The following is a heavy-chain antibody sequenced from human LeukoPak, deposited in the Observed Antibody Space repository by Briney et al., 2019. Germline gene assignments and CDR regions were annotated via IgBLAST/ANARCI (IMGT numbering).Heavy chain of an antibody. V-gene: IGHV3-53*01. CDR3: AKGEYSSGWRSWFDP. Sequence: GGSLRLSCAASGFTVSSNYMSWVRQAPGKGLEWVSVIYSGSSSTYYADSVKGRFTVSRDNSKNTLYLQMNSLRAEDTAVYYCAKGEYSSGWRSWFDPWGQGTLVTVSS. CDR2: IYSGSSST. J-gene: IGHJ5*02. D-gene: IGHD6-19*01. CDR1: GFTVSSNY.